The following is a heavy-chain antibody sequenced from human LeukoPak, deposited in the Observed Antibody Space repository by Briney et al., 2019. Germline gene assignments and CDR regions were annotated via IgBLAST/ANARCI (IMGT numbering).Heavy chain of an antibody. CDR2: ISGSGGST. J-gene: IGHJ4*02. D-gene: IGHD6-19*01. CDR1: GFTFDDYA. Sequence: GGSLRLSCAASGFTFDDYAMHWVRQAPGKGLEWVSAISGSGGSTYYADSVKGRFTISRDNSKNTLYLQMNSLRAEDTAVYYCARDGYGYSSGHFDYWGQGTLVTVSS. CDR3: ARDGYGYSSGHFDY. V-gene: IGHV3-23*01.